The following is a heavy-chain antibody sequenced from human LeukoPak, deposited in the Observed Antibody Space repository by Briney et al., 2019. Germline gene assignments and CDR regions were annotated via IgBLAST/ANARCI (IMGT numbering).Heavy chain of an antibody. CDR3: ARGKLMGLTGIDVNWFDP. V-gene: IGHV1-69*04. CDR2: IIPILGIA. D-gene: IGHD1-14*01. CDR1: GYTFTSYG. Sequence: GASVKVSCKASGYTFTSYGISWVRQAPGQGLEWMGRIIPILGIANYAQKFQGRVTITADKSTSTAYMELSSLRSEDTAVYYCARGKLMGLTGIDVNWFDPWGQGTLVTVSS. J-gene: IGHJ5*02.